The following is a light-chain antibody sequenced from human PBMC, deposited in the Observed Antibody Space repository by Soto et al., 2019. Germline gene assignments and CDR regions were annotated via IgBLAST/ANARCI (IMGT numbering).Light chain of an antibody. V-gene: IGKV1-27*01. CDR1: QGISNY. CDR2: AAS. CDR3: QKYNSAPQT. Sequence: DIQMTQSPSSLSASVGDRVTITCRASQGISNYLAWYQQKAGKVPKLLIYAASTLQSGVPSRFSGSRSGKDFTLTISSLQPEDVATYYCQKYNSAPQTFGQGTRLEIK. J-gene: IGKJ5*01.